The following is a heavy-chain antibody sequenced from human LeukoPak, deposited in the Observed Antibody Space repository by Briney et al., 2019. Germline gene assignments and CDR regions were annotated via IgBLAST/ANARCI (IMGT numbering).Heavy chain of an antibody. J-gene: IGHJ6*03. Sequence: TVKVSCKASGGTFSSYAISWVRQAPGQGLEWMGGIIPIFGTTNYAQKFQGRVTITTDESTSTAYMELSSLRSEDTAVYYCAVNTPRYGYNCYYYMDVWGKGTTVTVSS. CDR2: IIPIFGTT. CDR3: AVNTPRYGYNCYYYMDV. D-gene: IGHD5-24*01. CDR1: GGTFSSYA. V-gene: IGHV1-69*05.